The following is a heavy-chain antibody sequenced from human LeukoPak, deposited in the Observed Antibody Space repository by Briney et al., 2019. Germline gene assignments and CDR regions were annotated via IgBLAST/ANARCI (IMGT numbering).Heavy chain of an antibody. CDR3: AKNSASGSYSMAFFDY. J-gene: IGHJ4*02. V-gene: IGHV3-23*01. D-gene: IGHD3-10*01. CDR1: GFTFSSYA. CDR2: TSGIGVST. Sequence: GGSLRLSCAASGFTFSSYAMSWVRQAPGKGLEWVSSTSGIGVSTYYADSLKGRFTISRDNSKNTLYLQTNNLRAEDTAVYYCAKNSASGSYSMAFFDYWGQGTLVTVSS.